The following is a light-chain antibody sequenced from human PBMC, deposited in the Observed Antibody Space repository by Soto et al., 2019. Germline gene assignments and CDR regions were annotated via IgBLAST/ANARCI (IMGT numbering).Light chain of an antibody. CDR2: EAT. J-gene: IGLJ1*01. CDR1: SSAVGSYNL. V-gene: IGLV2-23*01. CDR3: CSYAVSGTYV. Sequence: QSVLTQPASESGSPGQSITVSCTGTSSAVGSYNLVSWYQQNPGKAPKLMIYEATKRPSGVSHRFSGSKSGNTASLPISGLQAEDDADYFCCSYAVSGTYVFGTGTKLTVL.